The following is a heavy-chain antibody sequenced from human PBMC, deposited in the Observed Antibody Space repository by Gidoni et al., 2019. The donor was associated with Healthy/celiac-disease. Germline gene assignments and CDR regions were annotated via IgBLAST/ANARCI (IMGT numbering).Heavy chain of an antibody. CDR1: GFTVSSNY. J-gene: IGHJ3*02. Sequence: EVQLVETGGGLIQPGGSLRLSCAASGFTVSSNYMSWVRQAPGKGLEWVSVIYSGGSTYYADSVKGRFTISRDNSKNTLYLQMNSLRAEDTAVYYCARGTTHTFGGVMDAFDIWGQGTMVTVSS. CDR3: ARGTTHTFGGVMDAFDI. CDR2: IYSGGST. D-gene: IGHD3-16*01. V-gene: IGHV3-53*02.